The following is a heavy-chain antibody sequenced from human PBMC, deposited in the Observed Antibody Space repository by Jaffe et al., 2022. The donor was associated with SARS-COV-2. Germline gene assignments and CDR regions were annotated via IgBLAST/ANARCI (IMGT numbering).Heavy chain of an antibody. V-gene: IGHV3-9*01. CDR1: GFTFDDYA. J-gene: IGHJ4*02. Sequence: EVQLVESGGGLVQPGRSLRLSCAASGFTFDDYAMHWVRQAPGKGLEWVSGISWNSGSIGYADSVKGRFTISRDNAKNSLYLQMNSLRAEDTALYYCAKARFLEWFFDYWGQGTLVTVSS. CDR3: AKARFLEWFFDY. D-gene: IGHD3-3*01. CDR2: ISWNSGSI.